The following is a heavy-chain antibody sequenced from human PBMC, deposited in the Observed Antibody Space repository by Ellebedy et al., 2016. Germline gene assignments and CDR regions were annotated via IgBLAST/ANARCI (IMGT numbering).Heavy chain of an antibody. J-gene: IGHJ4*02. V-gene: IGHV3-74*01. CDR3: ARDRPLEWTEIIDY. D-gene: IGHD3-3*01. Sequence: GESLKISCAASGFTFSTYWMHWVRQAPGKGLVWVSRINGVGTSTNYADSVKGRLTISRDNAKNTLYLQMNSLRAEDTAVYYCARDRPLEWTEIIDYWGQGTLVTVSS. CDR1: GFTFSTYW. CDR2: INGVGTST.